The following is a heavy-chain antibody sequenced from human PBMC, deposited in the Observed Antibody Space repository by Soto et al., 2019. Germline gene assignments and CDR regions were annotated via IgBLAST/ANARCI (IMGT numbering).Heavy chain of an antibody. CDR1: GFTFSSYA. D-gene: IGHD3-3*01. CDR2: ISGSGGST. V-gene: IGHV3-23*01. Sequence: GGSLRLSCAASGFTFSSYAMSWVRQAPGKGLEWVSAISGSGGSTYYADSVKGRFTISRDNSKNTPYLQMNSLRAEDTAVYYCVYRREWFPGDAFDIWGQGKMVTVS. CDR3: VYRREWFPGDAFDI. J-gene: IGHJ3*02.